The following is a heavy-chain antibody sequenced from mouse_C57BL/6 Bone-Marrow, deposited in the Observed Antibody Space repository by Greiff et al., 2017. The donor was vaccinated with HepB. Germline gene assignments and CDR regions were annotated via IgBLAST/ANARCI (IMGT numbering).Heavy chain of an antibody. Sequence: QVQLQQSGAELVMPGASVKLSCKASGYTFTSYWMHWVKQRPGQGLEWIGEIDPSDSYTNYNQKFKGKSTLTVDKSSSTAYMQLSSLTSEDSAVYYCSRLDLFAYWGQGTLVTVSA. CDR3: SRLDLFAY. CDR2: IDPSDSYT. V-gene: IGHV1-69*01. CDR1: GYTFTSYW. J-gene: IGHJ3*01.